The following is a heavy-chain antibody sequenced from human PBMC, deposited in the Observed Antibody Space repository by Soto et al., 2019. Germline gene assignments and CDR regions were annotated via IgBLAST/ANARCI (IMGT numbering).Heavy chain of an antibody. V-gene: IGHV1-8*01. CDR3: ARAVRMAAPIDYAMDV. CDR2: LNPTNGDT. J-gene: IGHJ6*02. CDR1: GYTFTSYD. D-gene: IGHD6-19*01. Sequence: QVQLVQSGAEVKKPGASVKVSCQASGYTFTSYDISWVRQAPGQGLEWMGWLNPTNGDTDYAQKFQGIVTMTRSTSMNTAYMELRSLSTDDTAVFYCARAVRMAAPIDYAMDVCGQGTTVTVSS.